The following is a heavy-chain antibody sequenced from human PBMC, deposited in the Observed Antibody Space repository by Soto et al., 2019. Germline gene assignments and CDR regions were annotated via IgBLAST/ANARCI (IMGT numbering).Heavy chain of an antibody. CDR3: GKEPQWLVASCFDR. J-gene: IGHJ4*02. CDR2: ISGRGSST. CDR1: GFTFSNYA. D-gene: IGHD6-19*01. Sequence: PGGSLRLSCAASGFTFSNYAMSWVRQAPGKGLEWVSAISGRGSSTYYAESVKGRFTISRDNSKNTLYLQMNSPRAEDTAVYYCGKEPQWLVASCFDRWGQGALVTVSS. V-gene: IGHV3-23*01.